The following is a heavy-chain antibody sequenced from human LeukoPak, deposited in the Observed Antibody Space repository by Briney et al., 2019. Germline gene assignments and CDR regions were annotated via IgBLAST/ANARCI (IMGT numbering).Heavy chain of an antibody. CDR3: TRNRGLDV. D-gene: IGHD6-25*01. V-gene: IGHV3-7*01. J-gene: IGHJ6*02. CDR1: GFTFSSFW. CDR2: IKPEGSEK. Sequence: GGSLRLSCAASGFTFSSFWMSWVRQAPGKGLEWVANIKPEGSEKYYVDSVKGRFTISRDNAKNSRYLQMNSLRAEDTAVYYCTRNRGLDVWGQGTTVTVSS.